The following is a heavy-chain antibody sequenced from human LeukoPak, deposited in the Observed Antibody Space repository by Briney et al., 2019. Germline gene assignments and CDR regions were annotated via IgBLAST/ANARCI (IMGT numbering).Heavy chain of an antibody. D-gene: IGHD6-13*01. Sequence: PSETLSLTRAVYGGSFSGYYWSWIRQPPGKGLEWIGEINHSGSTNYNPSLKSRVTISVDTSKNQFSLKLSSVTAADTAVYYCASVPGIAAAGWGQGTLVTVSS. CDR3: ASVPGIAAAG. CDR2: INHSGST. J-gene: IGHJ4*02. CDR1: GGSFSGYY. V-gene: IGHV4-34*01.